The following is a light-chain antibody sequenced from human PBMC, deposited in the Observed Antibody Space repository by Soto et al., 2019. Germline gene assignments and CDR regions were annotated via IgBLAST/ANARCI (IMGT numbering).Light chain of an antibody. Sequence: EIVMTQSPATLSVSPGERATLSCRASQNIDNKLVWYQQKPGQVTRLLIYDASTRATGIPARFSGGGSGTEFTLTISSLQSEDFEFYYCQQFHYWWTCGPWNKVE. J-gene: IGKJ1*01. CDR2: DAS. V-gene: IGKV3-15*01. CDR3: QQFHYWWT. CDR1: QNIDNK.